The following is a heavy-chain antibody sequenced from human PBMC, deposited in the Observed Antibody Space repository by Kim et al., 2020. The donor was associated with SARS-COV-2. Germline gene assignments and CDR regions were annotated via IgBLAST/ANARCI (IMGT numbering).Heavy chain of an antibody. V-gene: IGHV4-4*07. J-gene: IGHJ4*02. CDR2: YTSGPT. D-gene: IGHD3-16*02. Sequence: YTSGPTNYTPSLQSRVTMSVDMSKNLFSLKLSSVTAADTAVYYCASALGHWGQGTLVTVSS. CDR3: ASALGH.